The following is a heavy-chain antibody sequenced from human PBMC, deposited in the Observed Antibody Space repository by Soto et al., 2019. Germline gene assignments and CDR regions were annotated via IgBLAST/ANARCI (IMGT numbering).Heavy chain of an antibody. CDR3: ARDRGGPAAMFYYYYGMDV. V-gene: IGHV3-7*05. CDR2: IKQDGSEK. Sequence: GGSLRLSCAASGFTFSSYWMSWVRQAPGKGLEWVANIKQDGSEKYYVDSVKGRFTISRDNAKNSLYLQMNSLRAEDTAVYYCARDRGGPAAMFYYYYGMDVWGQGTTVTVSS. D-gene: IGHD2-2*01. J-gene: IGHJ6*02. CDR1: GFTFSSYW.